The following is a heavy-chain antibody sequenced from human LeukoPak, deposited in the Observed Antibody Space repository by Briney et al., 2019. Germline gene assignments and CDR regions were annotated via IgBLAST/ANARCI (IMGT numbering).Heavy chain of an antibody. CDR1: GGTFSSYA. J-gene: IGHJ4*02. D-gene: IGHD6-19*01. CDR2: IIPIFGTA. V-gene: IGHV1-69*13. Sequence: AVTVSCKASGGTFSSYAISWVRQAPGQGLEWMGGIIPIFGTANYAQKFQGRVTITADESTSTAYMELSSLRSEDTAVYYCARDPVRYSSGWYSWWGQGTLVTVSS. CDR3: ARDPVRYSSGWYSW.